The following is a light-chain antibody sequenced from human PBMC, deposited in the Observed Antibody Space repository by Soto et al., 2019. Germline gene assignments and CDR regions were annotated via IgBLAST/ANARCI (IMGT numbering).Light chain of an antibody. V-gene: IGLV1-40*01. CDR2: GVN. Sequence: QSVLTQPPSVSGAPGQRISISCTGSSSNIGAGSDVHWYQQQPGKGPNLLIYGVNSRPSGISNRFSGSKSGNTASLTISGLQVEDEAEYFCGSFTTSRIWVFGGGTKVTVL. CDR3: GSFTTSRIWV. CDR1: SSNIGAGSD. J-gene: IGLJ3*02.